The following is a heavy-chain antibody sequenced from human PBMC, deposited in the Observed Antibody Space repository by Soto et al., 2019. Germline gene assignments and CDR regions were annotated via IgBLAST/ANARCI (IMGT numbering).Heavy chain of an antibody. Sequence: QVQLVQSGAEVKKPGASVKVSCKASGYTFTSYGISWVRQAPGQGLEWMGWISAYNGNTNYAQKLQGRVTMTTDTSTSTAYMELRSLRSDDTAVYYCARAGSIVGATAYYYYYGMDVWGQGTTVTVSS. D-gene: IGHD1-26*01. CDR1: GYTFTSYG. V-gene: IGHV1-18*01. CDR2: ISAYNGNT. J-gene: IGHJ6*02. CDR3: ARAGSIVGATAYYYYYGMDV.